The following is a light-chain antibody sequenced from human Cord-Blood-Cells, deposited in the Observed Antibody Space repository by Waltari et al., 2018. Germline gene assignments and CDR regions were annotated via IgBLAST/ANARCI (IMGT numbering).Light chain of an antibody. Sequence: EIVMTQSPATLSVSPGERATLSCRASQSVSSNLAWYQQKPGQAPRLLSYGASTRATGIPARFSGSGSGTEFTLTISSLQSEDFAVYYCQQYNNWPPKYTFGQGTKLESK. CDR2: GAS. V-gene: IGKV3-15*01. J-gene: IGKJ2*01. CDR3: QQYNNWPPKYT. CDR1: QSVSSN.